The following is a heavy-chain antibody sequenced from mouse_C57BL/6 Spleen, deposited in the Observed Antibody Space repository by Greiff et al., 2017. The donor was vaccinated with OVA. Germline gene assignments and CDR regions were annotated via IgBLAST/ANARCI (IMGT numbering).Heavy chain of an antibody. CDR3: ARGGYYGSNYAMDY. CDR1: GFTFSDYG. Sequence: EVQLVESGGGLVKPGGSLKLSCAASGFTFSDYGMHWVRQAPEKGLEWVAYISSGSSTIYYADTVKGRFTISRDNAKNTLFLQMTSLRSEDTAMYYCARGGYYGSNYAMDYWGQGTSVTVSS. CDR2: ISSGSSTI. J-gene: IGHJ4*01. D-gene: IGHD1-1*01. V-gene: IGHV5-17*01.